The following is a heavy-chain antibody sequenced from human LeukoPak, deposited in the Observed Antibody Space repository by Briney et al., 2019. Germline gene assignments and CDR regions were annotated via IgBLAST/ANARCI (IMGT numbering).Heavy chain of an antibody. J-gene: IGHJ5*02. CDR3: AGTVVAATISQIDP. CDR2: IYYSGST. CDR1: GGSISSYY. Sequence: SETLSLTCTVSGGSISSYYWSWIRQPPGKGLEWIGYIYYSGSTNYNPSLKSRVTISVDTSKNQFSLKLSSVTAADTAVYYCAGTVVAATISQIDPWGQGTLVTVSS. D-gene: IGHD2-15*01. V-gene: IGHV4-59*01.